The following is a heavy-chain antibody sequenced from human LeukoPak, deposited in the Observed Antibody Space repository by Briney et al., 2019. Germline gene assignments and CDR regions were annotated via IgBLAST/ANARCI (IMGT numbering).Heavy chain of an antibody. CDR1: GFTFSSYE. CDR2: ISSSGSTI. CDR3: ARGLIHSSGWYEFDY. D-gene: IGHD6-19*01. J-gene: IGHJ4*02. V-gene: IGHV3-48*03. Sequence: GGSLRLSCAASGFTFSSYEMNWVRQAPGKGLEWVSYISSSGSTIYYADSVKGRFTISRDNAKNSLYLQVNSLRAEDTAVYYCARGLIHSSGWYEFDYWGQGTLVTVSS.